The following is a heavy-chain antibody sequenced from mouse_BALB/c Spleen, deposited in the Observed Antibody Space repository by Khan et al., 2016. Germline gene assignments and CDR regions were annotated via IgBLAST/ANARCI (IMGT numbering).Heavy chain of an antibody. D-gene: IGHD2-4*01. V-gene: IGHV3-2*02. Sequence: EVELVESGPGLVKPSQSLSLTCAITGYSITSDYTWNWIRQFPGNKLEWMGYIRYSGGTSYNPSLKSRISITRDTSKNQFFLQLNSVTTEDTATXYCARRGNYDGFYFDYWGQGTTLTLSS. CDR3: ARRGNYDGFYFDY. CDR2: IRYSGGT. CDR1: GYSITSDYT. J-gene: IGHJ2*01.